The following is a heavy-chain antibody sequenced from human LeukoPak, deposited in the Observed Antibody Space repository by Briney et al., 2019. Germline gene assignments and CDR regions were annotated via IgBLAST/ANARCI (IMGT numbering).Heavy chain of an antibody. V-gene: IGHV3-48*02. CDR2: ISSGSSTI. CDR3: ARENIVVVTAIRDAFDI. J-gene: IGHJ3*02. CDR1: GFTFSSYS. Sequence: GGSLRLSCAASGFTFSSYSMNWVRQAPGRGLEWVSYISSGSSTIYYADSVKGRFTISRDNAKNSLCLQMNSLRDEDTAVYYCARENIVVVTAIRDAFDIWGQGTMVTVSS. D-gene: IGHD2-21*02.